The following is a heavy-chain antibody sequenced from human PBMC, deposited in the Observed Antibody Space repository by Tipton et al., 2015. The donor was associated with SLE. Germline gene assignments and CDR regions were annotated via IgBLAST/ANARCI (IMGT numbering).Heavy chain of an antibody. Sequence: TLSLTCAVYGGSFSGYYWSWIRQPPGKGLEWIGEINHSGSTNNNPSLKSRVTISVDTSKNQFSLKLSSVTAADTAVYYCARSNWGPFDYWGQGTLVTVSS. CDR1: GGSFSGYY. J-gene: IGHJ4*02. D-gene: IGHD7-27*01. CDR2: INHSGST. CDR3: ARSNWGPFDY. V-gene: IGHV4-34*01.